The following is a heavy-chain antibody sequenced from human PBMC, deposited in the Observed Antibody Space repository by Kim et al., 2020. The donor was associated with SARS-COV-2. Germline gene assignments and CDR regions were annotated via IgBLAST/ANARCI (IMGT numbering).Heavy chain of an antibody. J-gene: IGHJ6*02. CDR3: TVSHPWNSGSYYYYYYYGMDV. D-gene: IGHD3-10*01. CDR2: IKSKTDGGTT. CDR1: GFTFSNAW. Sequence: GGSLRLSCAASGFTFSNAWMSWVRQAPGKGLEWVGRIKSKTDGGTTDYAAPVKGRFTISRDDSKNTLYLQMNSLKTEDTAVYYCTVSHPWNSGSYYYYYYYGMDVWGQGTTVTVSS. V-gene: IGHV3-15*01.